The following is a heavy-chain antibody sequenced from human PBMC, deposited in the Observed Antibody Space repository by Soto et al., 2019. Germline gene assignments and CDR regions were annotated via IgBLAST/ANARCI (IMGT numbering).Heavy chain of an antibody. CDR1: GGPFSGYF. CDR2: INHSGIT. J-gene: IGHJ4*02. CDR3: VRGPYNYNSRYFDY. Sequence: QVQLQQWGAGLLKPSETLSLTCTVSGGPFSGYFWTWIRQPPGKGLEWLAEINHSGITNYNPSVESRVSTSVDTSKNYFSLRLYSVTAADTAVYYCVRGPYNYNSRYFDYWGQGTLVTVSS. D-gene: IGHD1-1*01. V-gene: IGHV4-34*01.